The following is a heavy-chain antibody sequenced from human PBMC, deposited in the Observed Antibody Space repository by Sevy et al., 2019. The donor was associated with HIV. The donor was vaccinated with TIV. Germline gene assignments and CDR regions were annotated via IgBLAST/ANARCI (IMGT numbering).Heavy chain of an antibody. D-gene: IGHD3-22*01. CDR3: VKDAVDSSGYYFDYFDY. J-gene: IGHJ4*02. CDR1: GFTFSSYA. Sequence: GGSLRLSCSASGFTFSSYAMHWVRQAPGKGLEYVSAISSNGGSTYYADSVKGRFTISRDNSKNTLYLQMSSLRAEDTAVYYCVKDAVDSSGYYFDYFDYWGQGTLVTVSS. CDR2: ISSNGGST. V-gene: IGHV3-64D*06.